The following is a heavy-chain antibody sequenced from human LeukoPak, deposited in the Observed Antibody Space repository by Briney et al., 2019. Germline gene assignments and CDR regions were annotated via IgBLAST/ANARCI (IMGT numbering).Heavy chain of an antibody. CDR3: AKQGVWDAFDI. V-gene: IGHV3-30*18. CDR1: GFTFSSYG. J-gene: IGHJ3*02. CDR2: ISYDGSNK. Sequence: GGSLRLFCAASGFTFSSYGMHWVRQAPGKGLEWVAVISYDGSNKYYADSVKGRFTISRDNSKNTLYLQMNSLRAEDTAVYYCAKQGVWDAFDIWGQGTMVTVSS.